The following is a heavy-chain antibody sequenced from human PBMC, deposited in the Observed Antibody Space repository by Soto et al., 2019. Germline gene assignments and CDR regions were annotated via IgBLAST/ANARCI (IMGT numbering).Heavy chain of an antibody. CDR2: INHSGST. J-gene: IGHJ4*02. Sequence: SETLSLTCAVYGGSFSGYYWSWIRQPPGKGLEWIGEINHSGSTNYNPSLKSRVTISVDTSKNQFSLKLSSVTAADTAVYYCARVRSIAAAGLFDYWGQGTLVTVSS. CDR1: GGSFSGYY. V-gene: IGHV4-34*01. CDR3: ARVRSIAAAGLFDY. D-gene: IGHD6-13*01.